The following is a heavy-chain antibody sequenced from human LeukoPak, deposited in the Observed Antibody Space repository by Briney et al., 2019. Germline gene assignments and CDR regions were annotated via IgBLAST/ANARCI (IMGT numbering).Heavy chain of an antibody. CDR2: VRYDGSNE. CDR1: GFIFSNFG. D-gene: IGHD6-13*01. V-gene: IGHV3-30*02. J-gene: IGHJ4*02. CDR3: AKCIDYISSWPPFDY. Sequence: GGSLRLSCAASGFIFSNFGIHWVRQAPGKGLEWVAFVRYDGSNEYFTDSVKGRFTISRGNSKNTLYLQLNSLRAEDSAVYYCAKCIDYISSWPPFDYWGQGTLVTVSS.